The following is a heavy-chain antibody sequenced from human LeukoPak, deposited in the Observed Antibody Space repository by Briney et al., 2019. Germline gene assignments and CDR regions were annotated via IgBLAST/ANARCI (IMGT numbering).Heavy chain of an antibody. Sequence: PGGSLRLSCAASGFTFSSYWMSWVRQAPGKGLEWVANIKQDGSEKYYVDSVKGRFTISRDNAKNSLYLQMNSLRAEDTAVYYCARAQNDFWSGYPTKYWGQGTLVTVSS. J-gene: IGHJ4*02. V-gene: IGHV3-7*01. CDR3: ARAQNDFWSGYPTKY. CDR2: IKQDGSEK. CDR1: GFTFSSYW. D-gene: IGHD3-3*01.